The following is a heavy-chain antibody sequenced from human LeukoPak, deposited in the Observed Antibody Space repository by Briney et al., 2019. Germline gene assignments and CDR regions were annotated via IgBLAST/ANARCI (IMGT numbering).Heavy chain of an antibody. CDR3: ARDLRWFGERDWFDP. CDR2: ISGSGGST. D-gene: IGHD3-10*01. Sequence: GGSLRLSCAASGFTFSSYAMSWVRQAPGKGLEWVSAISGSGGSTYYADSVKGRFTISRDNSKNTLYLQMNSLRAEDTAVYYCARDLRWFGERDWFDPWGQGTLVTVSS. CDR1: GFTFSSYA. V-gene: IGHV3-23*01. J-gene: IGHJ5*02.